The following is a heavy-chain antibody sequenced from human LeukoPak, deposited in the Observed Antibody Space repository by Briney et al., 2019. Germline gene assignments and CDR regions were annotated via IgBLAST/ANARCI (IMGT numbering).Heavy chain of an antibody. CDR2: IYTSGST. CDR3: ARETRGQWLVSDWFDP. J-gene: IGHJ5*02. V-gene: IGHV4-4*07. D-gene: IGHD6-19*01. Sequence: PSETLSLTFTFSGGSISSYYWSWIRQPAGKGLEWIGRIYTSGSTNYNPSLKSRVTMSVDTPKNQFSLKLRSVTATEPAVYYCARETRGQWLVSDWFDPWGQGTLVTVSS. CDR1: GGSISSYY.